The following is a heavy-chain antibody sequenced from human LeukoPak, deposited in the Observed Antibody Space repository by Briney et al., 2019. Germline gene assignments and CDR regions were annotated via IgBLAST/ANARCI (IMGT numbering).Heavy chain of an antibody. D-gene: IGHD1-1*01. CDR2: IKQDGSEK. V-gene: IGHV3-7*03. J-gene: IGHJ4*02. CDR3: ARGGSRHPSPEDY. Sequence: PGGSLRLSCAASGFTFSSFWMSWVRQAPGKRLAWVANIKQDGSEKYFVDSVKGRFTISRDNAKNSLYLQMSSLRAEDTAVYYCARGGSRHPSPEDYWGRGTLVTVSS. CDR1: GFTFSSFW.